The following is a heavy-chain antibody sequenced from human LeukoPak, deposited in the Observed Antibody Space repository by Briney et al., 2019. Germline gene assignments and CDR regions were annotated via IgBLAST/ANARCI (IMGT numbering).Heavy chain of an antibody. CDR2: ISSSSSTI. Sequence: PGGSLRLSCAASGFTFSSYAMSWVRQAPGKGLEWVSYISSSSSTIYYADSVKGRFTISRDNAKNSLYLQMNSLRAEDTAVYYCARDGAYGGPYYYYYYMDVWGKGTTVTVSS. V-gene: IGHV3-48*01. D-gene: IGHD4-23*01. CDR1: GFTFSSYA. CDR3: ARDGAYGGPYYYYYYMDV. J-gene: IGHJ6*03.